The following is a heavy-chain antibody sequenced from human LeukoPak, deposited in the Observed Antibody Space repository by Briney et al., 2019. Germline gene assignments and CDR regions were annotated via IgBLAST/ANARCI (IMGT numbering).Heavy chain of an antibody. CDR3: ARGAEGLGTYAFAFDI. CDR2: IIPILGIA. Sequence: SVKVSCKASGGTFSSYTISWVRQAPGQGLEWMGRIIPILGIANYAQKFQGRVTITADKSTSTAYMELSSLRSEDTAVYYCARGAEGLGTYAFAFDIWGQGTMVTVSS. J-gene: IGHJ3*02. D-gene: IGHD2-8*01. V-gene: IGHV1-69*02. CDR1: GGTFSSYT.